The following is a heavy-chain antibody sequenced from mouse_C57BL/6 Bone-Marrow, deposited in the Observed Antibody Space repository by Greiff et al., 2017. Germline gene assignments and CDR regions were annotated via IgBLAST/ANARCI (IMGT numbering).Heavy chain of an antibody. D-gene: IGHD4-1*01. Sequence: QVQLQQPGAELVRPGSSVKLSCKASGYTFTSYWMHWVKQRPIQGLEWIGNIDPSDSETHYNQKFKDKATLTADPSSNTAYLQLSSLTSEDTAIYYCANWDGYFDYWGQGTTLTVSS. CDR2: IDPSDSET. J-gene: IGHJ2*01. V-gene: IGHV1-52*01. CDR1: GYTFTSYW. CDR3: ANWDGYFDY.